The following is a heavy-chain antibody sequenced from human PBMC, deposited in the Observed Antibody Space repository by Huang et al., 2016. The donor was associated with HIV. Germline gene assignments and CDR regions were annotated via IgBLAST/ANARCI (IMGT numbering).Heavy chain of an antibody. CDR2: IHPSSGGK. CDR1: GYTFTDYY. Sequence: QVQLVQSGAEVQKPGASVKVSCKASGYTFTDYYIHWVRQAPGQGLGWRGWIHPSSGGKNYAQKVQVRVTMTRDTSVSTAYMDLSRLRSDDTAMYYCALDWLLSYYFDYWGQGTLVTVSS. J-gene: IGHJ4*02. V-gene: IGHV1-2*02. CDR3: ALDWLLSYYFDY. D-gene: IGHD3-9*01.